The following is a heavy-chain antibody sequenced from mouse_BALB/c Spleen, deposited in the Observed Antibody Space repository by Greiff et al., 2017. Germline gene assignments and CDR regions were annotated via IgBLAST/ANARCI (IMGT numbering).Heavy chain of an antibody. CDR3: ARALLRYWYFDV. J-gene: IGHJ1*01. D-gene: IGHD1-1*01. CDR2: IYYSGTI. Sequence: EVQLQESGPGLVKPSQTVSLTCTVTGISITTGIYRWSWIRQFPGNKLEWIGYIYYSGTITYNPSLTSRTTITRDTSKNQFFLEMNSLTAEDTATYYCARALLRYWYFDVWGAGTTVTVSS. CDR1: GISITTGIYR. V-gene: IGHV3-5*02.